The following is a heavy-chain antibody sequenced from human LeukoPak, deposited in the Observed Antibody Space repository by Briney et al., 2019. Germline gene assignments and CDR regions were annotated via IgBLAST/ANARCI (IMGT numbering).Heavy chain of an antibody. CDR1: GFTFSGSA. CDR3: TRDSGTYNWFDP. J-gene: IGHJ5*02. V-gene: IGHV3-73*01. CDR2: IDKKDKGYATAT. Sequence: GGSLRLSCAASGFTFSGSAIHWVRQSSGKGLEWVSQIDKKDKGYATATAYAASVKGRFTISRDDSINTAYLQMKSLKTEDTALYYCTRDSGTYNWFDPWGQGTLVTVSS. D-gene: IGHD1-26*01.